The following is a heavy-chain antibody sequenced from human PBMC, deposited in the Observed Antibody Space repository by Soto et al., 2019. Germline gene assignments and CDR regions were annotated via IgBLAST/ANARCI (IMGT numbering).Heavy chain of an antibody. CDR1: GFTFSNYA. D-gene: IGHD4-4*01. V-gene: IGHV3-23*01. CDR2: IRSSSGTT. J-gene: IGHJ4*02. CDR3: AXRSSALTTRSIDY. Sequence: SLRLSCAASGFTFSNYAMTWVRQAPGKGLEWVSAIRSSSGTTYYADSVKGRFTISRDNSKNTLYRQMKRQRAEETAVYYCAXRSSALTTRSIDYWGQGTLVTVSS.